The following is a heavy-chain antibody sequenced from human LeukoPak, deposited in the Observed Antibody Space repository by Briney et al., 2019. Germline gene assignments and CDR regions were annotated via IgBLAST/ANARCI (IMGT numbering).Heavy chain of an antibody. V-gene: IGHV3-53*01. CDR3: VKEPDYFDSY. Sequence: GGSLRLSCTVSGFTVSSNSMSWVRQAPGKGLEWVSFIYSDNTHYADSVKGRFTISRDNSKTTLSLHMNSLRAEDTAIYYCVKEPDYFDSYWGQGTLVTVSS. D-gene: IGHD3-22*01. CDR1: GFTVSSNS. J-gene: IGHJ4*02. CDR2: IYSDNT.